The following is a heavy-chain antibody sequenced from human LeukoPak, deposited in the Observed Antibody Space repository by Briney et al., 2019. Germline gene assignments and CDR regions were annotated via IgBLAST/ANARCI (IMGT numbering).Heavy chain of an antibody. V-gene: IGHV3-15*01. CDR3: TAPYPGRFDY. CDR1: GFTFSGYE. D-gene: IGHD3-16*01. J-gene: IGHJ4*02. CDR2: IKTKTAGGTT. Sequence: KPGGSLRLSCAGSGFTFSGYEMNWVRQAPGKGREWVGRIKTKTAGGTTDYAAPVKGRFTISRDDSKTTLCLQMNSLKTEDTAVYYCTAPYPGRFDYWGQGALVTVSS.